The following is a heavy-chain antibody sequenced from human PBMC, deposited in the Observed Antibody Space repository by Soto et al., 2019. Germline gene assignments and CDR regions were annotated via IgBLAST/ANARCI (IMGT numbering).Heavy chain of an antibody. CDR1: GFTFDDYA. Sequence: GGSLRLSCAASGFTFDDYAMHWVRQAPGKGLEWVSGISWNSGSIGYADSVKGRFTISRDNAKNSLYLQMNSLRAEDTALYYCAKTIRYFDWLSAFDIWGQGTMVTVSS. V-gene: IGHV3-9*01. CDR2: ISWNSGSI. J-gene: IGHJ3*02. CDR3: AKTIRYFDWLSAFDI. D-gene: IGHD3-9*01.